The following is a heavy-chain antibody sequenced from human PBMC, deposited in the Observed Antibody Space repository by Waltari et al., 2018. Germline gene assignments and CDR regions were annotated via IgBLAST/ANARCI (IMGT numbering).Heavy chain of an antibody. D-gene: IGHD2-15*01. CDR1: GLPFSSSW. CDR3: ARARVPTPGEGWFDP. Sequence: EVQLVESGGGLVQPGGSLRLSCAASGLPFSSSWMHWVRQAPGTGKGLVWVSRINTDGSSTSYADSVKGRFTISRDNAKNTLYLQMNSLRAEDTAVYYCARARVPTPGEGWFDPWGQGTLVTVSS. J-gene: IGHJ5*02. CDR2: INTDGSST. V-gene: IGHV3-74*01.